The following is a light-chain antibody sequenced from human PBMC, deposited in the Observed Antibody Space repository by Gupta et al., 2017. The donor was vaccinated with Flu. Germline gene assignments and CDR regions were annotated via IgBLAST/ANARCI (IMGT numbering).Light chain of an antibody. V-gene: IGLV2-14*01. CDR2: DVT. CDR1: GSDVAGYNY. CDR3: SSYTNTNTLV. Sequence: QSAPAQHSSVSGSPGQSITISCTGSGSDVAGYNYVSWYQQHPGKAPKLMIYDVTYRPSGVSNRFSGSKSANTASLTISGLQAADEADYYCSSYTNTNTLVFGGGTKLSVL. J-gene: IGLJ2*01.